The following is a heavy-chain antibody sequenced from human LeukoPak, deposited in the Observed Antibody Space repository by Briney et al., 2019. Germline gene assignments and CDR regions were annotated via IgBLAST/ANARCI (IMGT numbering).Heavy chain of an antibody. CDR1: GYTFTGYA. CDR3: ARGFGYYGSGSPSPDFDY. V-gene: IGHV1-3*01. CDR2: INAGNGNT. J-gene: IGHJ4*02. Sequence: ASVKVSCKASGYTFTGYAMHWVRQAPGQRLEWMGWINAGNGNTKYSQKFQGRVTITRDTSASTAYMELSSLRSEDTVVYYCARGFGYYGSGSPSPDFDYWGQGTLVTVSS. D-gene: IGHD3-10*01.